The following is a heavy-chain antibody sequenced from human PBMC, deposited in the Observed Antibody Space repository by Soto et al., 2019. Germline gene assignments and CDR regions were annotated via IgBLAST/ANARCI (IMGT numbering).Heavy chain of an antibody. CDR2: IKQDESEK. CDR3: ARVEWRLATDV. CDR1: GFPLSSYW. D-gene: IGHD2-15*01. V-gene: IGHV3-7*04. Sequence: EVQLVESGGGLVQPGGSLRLSCAASGFPLSSYWMTWVRQAPGKGLEWVANIKQDESEKNYVDSVKGRFTISRDNAKSSVYLQMNSLRVEDTATYYCARVEWRLATDVWGQGTMVSVSS. J-gene: IGHJ3*01.